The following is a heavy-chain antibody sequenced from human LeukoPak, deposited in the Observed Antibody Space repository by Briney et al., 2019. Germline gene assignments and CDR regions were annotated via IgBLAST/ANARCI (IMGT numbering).Heavy chain of an antibody. V-gene: IGHV4-61*01. CDR2: IYYCEST. Sequence: PSETQSLTCTVSGGSHNSGSYYGPWIRQPPGKGLEWIGYIYYCESTNYHPSLKSRLTISVDPSKNQFSLKLSALTHADTVVYDCARGLEYGECLVPFDIWGQGTLVTVSS. CDR3: ARGLEYGECLVPFDI. CDR1: GGSHNSGSYY. D-gene: IGHD4-17*01. J-gene: IGHJ3*02.